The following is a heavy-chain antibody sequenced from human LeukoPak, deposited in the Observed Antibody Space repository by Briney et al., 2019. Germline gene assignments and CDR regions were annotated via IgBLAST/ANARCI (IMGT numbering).Heavy chain of an antibody. Sequence: PSETPSLTCTVPGGSISSSNYYWGWIRQPPGKGLEWIGSIYYSGSTYYNPSLKSRVTISVDTSKNQFSLKLSSVTAADTTVYCCASQTGYSYGSLYYFDYWGQGTLVTVSS. V-gene: IGHV4-39*01. CDR2: IYYSGST. D-gene: IGHD5-18*01. CDR1: GGSISSSNYY. CDR3: ASQTGYSYGSLYYFDY. J-gene: IGHJ4*02.